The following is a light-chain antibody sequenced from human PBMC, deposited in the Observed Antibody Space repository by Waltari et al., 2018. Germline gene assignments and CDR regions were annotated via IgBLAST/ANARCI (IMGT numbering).Light chain of an antibody. CDR3: QQRSNWPGT. CDR2: DAS. V-gene: IGKV3-11*01. Sequence: EIVLTQSPATLSLSPVEGATISCRASQSVSSYLAWYQQKPGQAPRLLIYDASNRATGIPARFSGSGSGTDFTLTISSLAPEDFAVYYCQQRSNWPGTFGQGTKLGIK. CDR1: QSVSSY. J-gene: IGKJ1*01.